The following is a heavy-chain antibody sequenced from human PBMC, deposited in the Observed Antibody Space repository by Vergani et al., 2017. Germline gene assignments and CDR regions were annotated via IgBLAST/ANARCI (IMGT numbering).Heavy chain of an antibody. CDR1: VGSSTSYN. D-gene: IGHD4-11*01. Sequence: QVQLQQWGGGLLKPSETLSLTCVVNVGSSTSYNWTWIRQSPGEGLEWVGDIYHTGRPDYNPSLKSRLTMSVDKSRNQFSLTLNSVTATDTAIYFCARVNTETNGHLYYYYYMDVWGQGTAVTVS. CDR2: IYHTGRP. V-gene: IGHV4-34*01. J-gene: IGHJ6*03. CDR3: ARVNTETNGHLYYYYYMDV.